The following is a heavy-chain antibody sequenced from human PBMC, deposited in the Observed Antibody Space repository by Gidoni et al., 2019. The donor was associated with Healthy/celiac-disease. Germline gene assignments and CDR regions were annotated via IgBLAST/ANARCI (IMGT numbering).Heavy chain of an antibody. D-gene: IGHD3-22*01. J-gene: IGHJ4*02. Sequence: EVQLLESGGGLVQPGGSLRLSCAASGFTFSSYAMSRVRQAPGKGLEWVSAISGSGGSTYYADSVKGRFTISRDNSKNTLYLQMNSLRAEDTAVYYCAKGRYYYDSSGYKPLFYFDYWGQGTLVTVSS. CDR1: GFTFSSYA. V-gene: IGHV3-23*01. CDR3: AKGRYYYDSSGYKPLFYFDY. CDR2: ISGSGGST.